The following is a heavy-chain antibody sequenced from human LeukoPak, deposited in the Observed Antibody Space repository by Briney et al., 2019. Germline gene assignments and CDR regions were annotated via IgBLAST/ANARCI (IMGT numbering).Heavy chain of an antibody. D-gene: IGHD4-17*01. CDR2: ISGSGGST. V-gene: IGHV3-23*01. Sequence: PGGSLRLSCAVSGFTFNSYAMSWVRQAPGKGLEWVSAISGSGGSTYYADSVKGRFTISRDNSKNTLYLQMNSLRAEDTAVYYCAKDHYGDHPATLDYWGQGTLVTVSS. J-gene: IGHJ4*02. CDR1: GFTFNSYA. CDR3: AKDHYGDHPATLDY.